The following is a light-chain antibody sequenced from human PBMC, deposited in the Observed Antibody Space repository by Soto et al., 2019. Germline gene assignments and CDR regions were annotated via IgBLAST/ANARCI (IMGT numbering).Light chain of an antibody. V-gene: IGLV2-8*01. CDR1: SSDVGGYNY. CDR2: DVT. CDR3: SSYAGSNNLV. J-gene: IGLJ2*01. Sequence: QSALTQPASVSGSPGQSITISCTGTSSDVGGYNYVSWYQQHPGKAPKLMISDVTKRPSWVPDRFSGSKSGSTASLTISELQAEDEADYYCSSYAGSNNLVFGGGTKVTV.